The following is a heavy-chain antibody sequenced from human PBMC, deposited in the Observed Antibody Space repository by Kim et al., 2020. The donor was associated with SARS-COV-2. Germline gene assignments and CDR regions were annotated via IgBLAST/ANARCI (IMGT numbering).Heavy chain of an antibody. CDR2: ISSSGSFI. CDR1: GFTFNTYN. J-gene: IGHJ4*02. Sequence: GGSLRLSCAASGFTFNTYNMNWVRQAPGKGLEWVASISSSGSFIHYADSVKGRLTISRDNAKNSVFLQMNSLRAGDTALYYCAGLRAYGSGRYSGIDYWGQGTLVTVSA. D-gene: IGHD3-10*01. V-gene: IGHV3-21*03. CDR3: AGLRAYGSGRYSGIDY.